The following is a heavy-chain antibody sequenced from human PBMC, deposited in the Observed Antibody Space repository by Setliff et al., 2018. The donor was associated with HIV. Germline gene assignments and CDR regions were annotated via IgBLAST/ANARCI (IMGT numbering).Heavy chain of an antibody. J-gene: IGHJ4*02. V-gene: IGHV4-61*01. CDR2: IYYSGST. Sequence: SETLSLTCSVSSDSISSGSYYWSWIRQHPGKGLEWIGYIYYSGSTNYNPSLRSRVAISVDTSKNLFSLNLNSVTAADTAMYYCGRQFRYPSIAVAGIDYWGQGTLVTVSS. D-gene: IGHD6-19*01. CDR1: SDSISSGSYY. CDR3: GRQFRYPSIAVAGIDY.